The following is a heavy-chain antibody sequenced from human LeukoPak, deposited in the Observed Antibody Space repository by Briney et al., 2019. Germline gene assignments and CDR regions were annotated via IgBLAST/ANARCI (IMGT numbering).Heavy chain of an antibody. J-gene: IGHJ4*02. CDR1: RDSFIGYY. CDR2: INSHSGAT. CDR3: ARARGRYCSGGNCYSKHYFDY. Sequence: ASVKVSCKVSRDSFIGYYIHWVRQAPGQGLEWMGWINSHSGATNYAQNFQGRVTMTRDTAISTAYMELSSLRSDDTAVFYCARARGRYCSGGNCYSKHYFDYWGQGTLVTVSS. V-gene: IGHV1-2*02. D-gene: IGHD2-15*01.